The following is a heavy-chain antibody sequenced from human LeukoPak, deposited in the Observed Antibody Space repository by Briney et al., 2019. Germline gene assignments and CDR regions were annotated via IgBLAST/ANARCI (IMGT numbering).Heavy chain of an antibody. J-gene: IGHJ4*02. CDR1: GFTFSSYA. CDR2: ISYDGSNK. D-gene: IGHD2-21*02. CDR3: ARDPSLGDSYYFDY. Sequence: GGSLRLSCAASGFTFSSYAMHWVRQAPGKGLEWVAVISYDGSNKYYADSVKGRFTISRDNSKNTLYLQMNSLRAEDTAVYYCARDPSLGDSYYFDYWGQGTLVTVSS. V-gene: IGHV3-30*04.